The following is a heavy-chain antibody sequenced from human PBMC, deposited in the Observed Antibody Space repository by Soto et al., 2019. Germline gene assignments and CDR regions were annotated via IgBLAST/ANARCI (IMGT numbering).Heavy chain of an antibody. CDR2: IYYSGST. V-gene: IGHV4-59*01. J-gene: IGHJ6*03. CDR3: ASLANCSSTSCYYYYYMDV. D-gene: IGHD2-2*01. CDR1: GGSISSYY. Sequence: SETLSLTCTVSGGSISSYYWSWIRQPPGKGLEWIGYIYYSGSTNYNPSLKSRVTISVDTSKNQFSLKLSSVTAADTAVYYCASLANCSSTSCYYYYYMDVWGKGTTVTVSS.